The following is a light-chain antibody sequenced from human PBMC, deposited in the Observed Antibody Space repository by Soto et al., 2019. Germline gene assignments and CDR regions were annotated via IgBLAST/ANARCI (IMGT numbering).Light chain of an antibody. CDR2: GTS. CDR3: QQYGSWT. Sequence: EIVLTQSPGTPSVSPGERATLSCRASQTISSNNLAWYQQKPGQAPSLLIYGTSSRATGIPDRFSGSGSGTDFTLTISRLEPEDSAIYYCQQYGSWTFGQGTKVEI. V-gene: IGKV3-20*01. CDR1: QTISSNN. J-gene: IGKJ1*01.